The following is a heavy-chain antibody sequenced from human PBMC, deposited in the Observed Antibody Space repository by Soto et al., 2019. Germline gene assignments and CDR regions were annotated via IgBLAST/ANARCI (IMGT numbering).Heavy chain of an antibody. D-gene: IGHD6-6*01. CDR2: SSAHNDNT. V-gene: IGHV1-18*01. CDR1: GYTFTSYV. J-gene: IGHJ4*02. Sequence: QVHLVQSGAEVKKPAASVKVSCKCSGYTFTSYVITWVRQATGQGLEWMGWSSAHNDNTDYAQKLQGRVTVNRDTSTSTAYMELRSLGSDDTAVDYCARGRDGDYWGQGALVTVSS. CDR3: ARGRDGDY.